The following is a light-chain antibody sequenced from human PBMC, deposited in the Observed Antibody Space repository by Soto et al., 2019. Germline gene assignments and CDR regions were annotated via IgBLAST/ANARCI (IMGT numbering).Light chain of an antibody. CDR2: GAS. CDR3: QQYGSAPVFT. J-gene: IGKJ3*01. V-gene: IGKV3-20*01. Sequence: EIVLTQSPGTLSLSPGERATLSCRASPSVSSSYLAWYQQKPGQAPRLLIYGASSRATGIPDRFIGSGSGTDFTLTISRLEPEDFAVYYCQQYGSAPVFTLGPGTKVDIK. CDR1: PSVSSSY.